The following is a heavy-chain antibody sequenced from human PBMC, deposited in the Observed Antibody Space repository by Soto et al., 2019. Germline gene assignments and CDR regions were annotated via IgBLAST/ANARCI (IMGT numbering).Heavy chain of an antibody. V-gene: IGHV3-49*03. D-gene: IGHD2-21*01. CDR3: SRDLLVVRSCDI. Sequence: EVQLVESGGDLVQPGRSLRLSCTTSGFTFGDYAVSWLRQAPGKGLEWVRFIRSKASGGTAEYAASVKGRFTISRDDSKRIAYLQMNSLNTDDTAVYYCSRDLLVVRSCDIWVQGTMVTVSS. CDR1: GFTFGDYA. CDR2: IRSKASGGTA. J-gene: IGHJ3*02.